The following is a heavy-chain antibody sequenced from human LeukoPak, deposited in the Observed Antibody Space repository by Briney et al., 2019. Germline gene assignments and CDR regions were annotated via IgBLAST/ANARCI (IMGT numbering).Heavy chain of an antibody. D-gene: IGHD4-17*01. Sequence: PGGSLRLSCAASGFTVSSNYMSWVRQAPGKGLEWVSVIYSGGSTYYADSVKGRFTISRDNSKNTLYLQMNSLRAEDTAVYYCAREYGDYGGYFDYWGQGTLVTFSS. CDR1: GFTVSSNY. CDR3: AREYGDYGGYFDY. J-gene: IGHJ4*02. V-gene: IGHV3-53*01. CDR2: IYSGGST.